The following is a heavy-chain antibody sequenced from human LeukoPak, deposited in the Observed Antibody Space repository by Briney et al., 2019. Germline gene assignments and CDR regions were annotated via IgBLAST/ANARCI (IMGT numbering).Heavy chain of an antibody. V-gene: IGHV3-48*02. Sequence: GGSLRLSCAASGFTFSSYSMNWVRQAPGKGLEWVSYISSSSSTIYYADSVKGRFTISRDNAKNSLYLQMNSLRDEDTAVYYCARGGRYCSSTSCSTRPFDYWGQGTLVTVSS. J-gene: IGHJ4*02. CDR2: ISSSSSTI. D-gene: IGHD2-2*02. CDR1: GFTFSSYS. CDR3: ARGGRYCSSTSCSTRPFDY.